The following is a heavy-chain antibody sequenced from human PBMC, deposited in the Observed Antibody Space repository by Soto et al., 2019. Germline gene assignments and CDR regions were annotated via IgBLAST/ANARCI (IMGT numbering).Heavy chain of an antibody. D-gene: IGHD4-4*01. CDR1: GGTYSSYT. V-gene: IGHV1-69*04. J-gene: IGHJ4*02. CDR2: IIPILGIA. Sequence: SVQVSCQASGGTYSSYTINWVRQAPGQGLEWMGRIIPILGIANYAQKFQGRVTITADKSTSTAYMELSSLRSEDTAVYYCARDRGTTVTTVFYYWGQGTLVTVSS. CDR3: ARDRGTTVTTVFYY.